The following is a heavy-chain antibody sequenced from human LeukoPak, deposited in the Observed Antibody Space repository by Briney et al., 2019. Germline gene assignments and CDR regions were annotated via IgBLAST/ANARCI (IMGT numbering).Heavy chain of an antibody. CDR2: IYHSGST. D-gene: IGHD4-17*01. J-gene: IGHJ4*02. V-gene: IGHV4-30-2*01. CDR1: GGSISSGGYS. CDR3: ARADGGDSFDY. Sequence: SQTLSLTCAVSGGSISSGGYSWSWIRQPPGKGLEWIGYIYHSGSTYYNPSLKSRATISVDRSKNQFSLKLSSVTAADTAVYYCARADGGDSFDYWGQGTLVTVSS.